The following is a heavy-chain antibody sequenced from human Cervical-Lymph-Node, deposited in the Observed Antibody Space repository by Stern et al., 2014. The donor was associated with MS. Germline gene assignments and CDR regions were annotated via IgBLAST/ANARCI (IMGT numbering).Heavy chain of an antibody. CDR1: GGTFRSNT. J-gene: IGHJ4*02. CDR3: ARDGTTYYDDVWGSYRYDY. Sequence: QVQLVQSGAEVKKPGSSVKVSCKASGGTFRSNTIAWVRQAPGQGLEWMGRIHPMFGLANYAQKFQGRVTITADSSTSTVYMELSSLRSEDTALYYCARDGTTYYDDVWGSYRYDYWGQGTLVTVSS. D-gene: IGHD3-16*02. V-gene: IGHV1-69*08. CDR2: IHPMFGLA.